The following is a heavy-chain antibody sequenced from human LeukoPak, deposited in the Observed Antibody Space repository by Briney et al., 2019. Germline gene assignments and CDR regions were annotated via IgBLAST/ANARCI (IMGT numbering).Heavy chain of an antibody. CDR1: GFSFSSYW. D-gene: IGHD5-12*01. CDR2: ISTDGSST. CDR3: ARDSGHDYYFDY. Sequence: GGSLRLSCAASGFSFSSYWMHWVRQAPGKVLLWVSRISTDGSSTSYADSVKGRFTISRDNAKNTLYLQMNSLRAEDTAVYYCARDSGHDYYFDYWGQGTLVTVSS. V-gene: IGHV3-74*01. J-gene: IGHJ4*02.